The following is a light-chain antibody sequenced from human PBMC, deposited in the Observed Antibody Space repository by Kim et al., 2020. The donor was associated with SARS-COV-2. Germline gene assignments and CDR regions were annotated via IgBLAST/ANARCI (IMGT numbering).Light chain of an antibody. CDR1: KLGDRY. J-gene: IGLJ3*02. V-gene: IGLV3-1*01. CDR3: QAWDSSTVV. Sequence: SVSPGQTASIPCSGDKLGDRYACWYKQKPGQSPVLLIYQDNKRPSGIPGRFSGSNSGNTATLTISGTQAMDEADYYCQAWDSSTVVFGGGTQLTVL. CDR2: QDN.